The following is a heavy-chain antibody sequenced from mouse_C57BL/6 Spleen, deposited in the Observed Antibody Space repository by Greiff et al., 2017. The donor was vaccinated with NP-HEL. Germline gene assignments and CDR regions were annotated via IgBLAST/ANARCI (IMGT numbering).Heavy chain of an antibody. J-gene: IGHJ2*01. CDR2: ISYDGSN. Sequence: DVKLQESGPGLVKPSPSLSLTCSVTGYSITSGYYWNWIRQFPGNKLEWMGYISYDGSNNYNPSLKNRISITRDTSKNQFFLKLNSVTIEDTATYYCARAGDSTRGYYFDYWGQGTTLTVSS. CDR3: ARAGDSTRGYYFDY. CDR1: GYSITSGYY. V-gene: IGHV3-6*01. D-gene: IGHD3-3*01.